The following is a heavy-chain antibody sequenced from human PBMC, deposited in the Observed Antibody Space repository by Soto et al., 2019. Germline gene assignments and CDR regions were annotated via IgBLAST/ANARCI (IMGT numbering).Heavy chain of an antibody. V-gene: IGHV4-59*08. CDR2: IYYSGST. Sequence: SETLSLTCTVSGGSISSYYWSWIRQPPGKGLEWIGYIYYSGSTNYNPSLKSRVTISVDTSKNQFSLKLGSVTAADTAVYYCARQAAEAARHRYYYYYMDVWGKGTTVTVSS. CDR3: ARQAAEAARHRYYYYYMDV. D-gene: IGHD6-6*01. J-gene: IGHJ6*03. CDR1: GGSISSYY.